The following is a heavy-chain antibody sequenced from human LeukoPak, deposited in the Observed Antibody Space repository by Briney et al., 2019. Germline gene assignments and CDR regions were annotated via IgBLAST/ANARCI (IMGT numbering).Heavy chain of an antibody. D-gene: IGHD2-21*02. V-gene: IGHV4-38-2*01. CDR3: AKLKNDFSHYYYYYMDV. J-gene: IGHJ6*03. CDR2: TYHSGTA. CDR1: GYSISSGRY. Sequence: PSETLSLTCAVSGYSISSGRYWGWIRQPPGKGLEWIGSTYHSGTAYYNPSLKSRVTISVDTSKNQFSLNLSSVTAADTAVYYCAKLKNDFSHYYYYYMDVWGKGTTVTVSS.